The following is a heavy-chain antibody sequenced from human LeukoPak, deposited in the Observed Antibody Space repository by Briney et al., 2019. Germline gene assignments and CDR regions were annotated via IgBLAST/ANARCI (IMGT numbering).Heavy chain of an antibody. CDR3: ARDRSRALVDY. J-gene: IGHJ4*02. V-gene: IGHV3-21*01. CDR2: ISSSSSYI. CDR1: GFTFSSYS. Sequence: GGSLRLSCAASGFTFSSYSMNWVRQAPGKGLEWASSISSSSSYIYYADSVKGRFTISRDNAKNSLYLQMNSLRAEDTAVYYCARDRSRALVDYWGQGTLVTVSS.